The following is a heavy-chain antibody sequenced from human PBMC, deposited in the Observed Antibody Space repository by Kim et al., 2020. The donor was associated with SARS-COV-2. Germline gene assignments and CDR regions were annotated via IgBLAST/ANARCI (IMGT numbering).Heavy chain of an antibody. J-gene: IGHJ5*02. D-gene: IGHD3-10*01. V-gene: IGHV4-59*13. Sequence: SETLSLTCTVSGGSISSYYWSWIRQPPGKGLEWIGYIYYSGSTNYNPSLKSRVTISVDTSKNQFSLKLSSVTAADTAVYYCARVPERVWFGEGFWFDPWGQGTLVTVSS. CDR3: ARVPERVWFGEGFWFDP. CDR2: IYYSGST. CDR1: GGSISSYY.